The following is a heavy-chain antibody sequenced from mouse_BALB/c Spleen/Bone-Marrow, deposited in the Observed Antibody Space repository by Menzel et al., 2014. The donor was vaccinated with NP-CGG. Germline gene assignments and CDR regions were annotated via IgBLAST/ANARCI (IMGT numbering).Heavy chain of an antibody. CDR2: IYPGNSDT. Sequence: VQLKDSGTVLARPGASVKMSCKASGYSFTSYWMHWVKQRPGQGLEWIGAIYPGNSDTTYNQKFKGKAKLTAVTSASTAYMELSSLTNEDSAVYCCTFLVKEDFAYWGQGTLVTVSA. V-gene: IGHV1-5*01. J-gene: IGHJ3*01. CDR1: GYSFTSYW. CDR3: TFLVKEDFAY. D-gene: IGHD2-10*02.